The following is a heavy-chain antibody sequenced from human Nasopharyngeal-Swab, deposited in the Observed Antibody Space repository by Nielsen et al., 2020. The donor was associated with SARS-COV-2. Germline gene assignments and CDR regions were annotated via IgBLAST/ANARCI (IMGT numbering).Heavy chain of an antibody. CDR3: AREATVTASDRFDP. D-gene: IGHD4-17*01. J-gene: IGHJ5*02. Sequence: ASVKVSCKASGYTLTSYGISWVRQAPGQGLEWMGWISAYNGNTNYAQKLQGRVTMTTDTSTSTAYMELRSLRSDDTAVYYCAREATVTASDRFDPWGQGTLVTVSS. V-gene: IGHV1-18*01. CDR2: ISAYNGNT. CDR1: GYTLTSYG.